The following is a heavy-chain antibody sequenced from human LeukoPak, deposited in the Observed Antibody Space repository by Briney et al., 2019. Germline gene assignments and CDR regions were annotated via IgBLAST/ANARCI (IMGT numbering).Heavy chain of an antibody. D-gene: IGHD2/OR15-2a*01. V-gene: IGHV1-18*01. CDR2: ISAYNGNT. J-gene: IGHJ4*02. CDR3: ARSSSVINPIDY. CDR1: GYTFTNYG. Sequence: ASVKVSCKASGYTFTNYGIHWVRQAPGQGLEWMGWISAYNGNTNYAQKLQGRVTMTTDTSTSTAYMELRSLRSDDTAVYYCARSSSVINPIDYWGQGTLVTVSS.